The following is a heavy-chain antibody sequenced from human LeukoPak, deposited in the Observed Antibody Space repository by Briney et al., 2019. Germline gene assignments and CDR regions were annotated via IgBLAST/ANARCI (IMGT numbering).Heavy chain of an antibody. V-gene: IGHV4-61*08. CDR3: ARNKYDFWSGYSPNVWFDP. CDR1: GGSVSSGDYY. D-gene: IGHD3-3*01. Sequence: SETLSLTCTVSGGSVSSGDYYWSWIRQPPGQGLEWLGYIYYNGNTNYNPSLKSRVTISADTSKNQFSLKLSSVTAADTAVYFCARNKYDFWSGYSPNVWFDPWGQGTLVTVSS. CDR2: IYYNGNT. J-gene: IGHJ5*02.